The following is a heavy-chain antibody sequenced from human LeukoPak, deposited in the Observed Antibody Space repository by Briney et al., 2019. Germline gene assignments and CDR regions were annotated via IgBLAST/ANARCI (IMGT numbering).Heavy chain of an antibody. Sequence: GGSLRLSCAASGFTFSIHWMNWVRQAPGKGLEWVANIKQDGSEKYYVDSVKGRFTISRDNAKNSLYLQMSCLRAEDTAVYYCARDPDMVRGVNFDYWGQGTLVTVSS. V-gene: IGHV3-7*03. J-gene: IGHJ4*02. CDR3: ARDPDMVRGVNFDY. CDR1: GFTFSIHW. CDR2: IKQDGSEK. D-gene: IGHD3-10*01.